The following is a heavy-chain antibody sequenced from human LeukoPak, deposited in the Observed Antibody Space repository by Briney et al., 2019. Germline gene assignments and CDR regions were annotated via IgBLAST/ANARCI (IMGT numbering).Heavy chain of an antibody. Sequence: PLETLSLTCTVSGAPITTYYWSWIRQPAGKGLEWIGGIYSSGSTDYNASLKSRVSMSVDTSKNQFSLKLTSVTAADTAVYYCARGEALWPYWGPGTLVTVSS. CDR2: IYSSGST. V-gene: IGHV4-4*07. CDR1: GAPITTYY. J-gene: IGHJ4*02. D-gene: IGHD3-10*01. CDR3: ARGEALWPY.